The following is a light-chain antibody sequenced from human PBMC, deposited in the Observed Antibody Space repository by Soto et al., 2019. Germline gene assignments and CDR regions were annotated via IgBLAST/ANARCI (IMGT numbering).Light chain of an antibody. CDR1: SSNIGAGYD. J-gene: IGLJ3*02. CDR3: QSYDSSLSVV. Sequence: QSVLTQPPSVSRAPGQRVTISCTGSSSNIGAGYDVHWYQQLPVTAPKLLIYDNSNRPSGVPDRFSGSKSGTSASLAITGLQAEDEADYYCQSYDSSLSVVFGGGTKVTVL. CDR2: DNS. V-gene: IGLV1-40*01.